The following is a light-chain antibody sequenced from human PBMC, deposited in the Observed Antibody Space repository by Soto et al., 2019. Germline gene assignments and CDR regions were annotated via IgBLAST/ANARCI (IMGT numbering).Light chain of an antibody. J-gene: IGKJ5*01. V-gene: IGKV1D-13*01. CDR3: QQFNNYPIT. CDR1: QDIRGA. Sequence: ALPLTQSPSSLSASVGDRVTITCRASQDIRGALAWYQQKPGKAPKMLIYDVSTLERGVPSRFSGSSSGTDFTLAISSLQPEDFATYYCQQFNNYPITFGQGTRLEIK. CDR2: DVS.